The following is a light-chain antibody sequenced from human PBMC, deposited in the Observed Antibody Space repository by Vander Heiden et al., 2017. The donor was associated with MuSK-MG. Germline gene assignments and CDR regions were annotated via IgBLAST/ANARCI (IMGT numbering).Light chain of an antibody. V-gene: IGLV3-21*02. Sequence: SYVLTQPPSVSVAPGQTARITCGGDNLQSKNVHWYQQKPGQAPVLVVYDDTDRPSEIPARFSGSNSRNTATLTISRVEDGDEADDYCQVWDSSAHHPGDVVFGGGTKLTVL. J-gene: IGLJ2*01. CDR3: QVWDSSAHHPGDVV. CDR2: DDT. CDR1: NLQSKN.